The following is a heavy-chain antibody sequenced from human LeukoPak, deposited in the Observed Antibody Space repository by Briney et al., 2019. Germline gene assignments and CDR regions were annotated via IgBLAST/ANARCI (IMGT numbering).Heavy chain of an antibody. CDR3: ARDAGSHYDSSGPPRGAFDI. D-gene: IGHD3-22*01. V-gene: IGHV1-46*01. Sequence: ASVKVSCKASGYTFTSYYMHWVRQAPGQGLEWMGLINPTGGSTGYAQKFQGRVTMTRDTSTSTVYMELSSLRSEDTAVYYCARDAGSHYDSSGPPRGAFDIWGQGTMVTVSS. CDR2: INPTGGST. CDR1: GYTFTSYY. J-gene: IGHJ3*02.